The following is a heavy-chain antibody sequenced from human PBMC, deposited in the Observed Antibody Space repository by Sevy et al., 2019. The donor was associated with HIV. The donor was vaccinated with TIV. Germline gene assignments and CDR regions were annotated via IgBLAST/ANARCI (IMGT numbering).Heavy chain of an antibody. Sequence: SETLSLTCTVSGGSITSLYWNWIRQPPGKGLEWFANIYYNGHINYNPSLKSRVTLSLDTSKNQFSLRLRSVTAADAAMYYCAGENAWGRGYSWGQGTLVTVSS. D-gene: IGHD1-26*01. CDR1: GGSITSLY. V-gene: IGHV4-59*08. CDR2: IYYNGHI. CDR3: AGENAWGRGYS. J-gene: IGHJ4*02.